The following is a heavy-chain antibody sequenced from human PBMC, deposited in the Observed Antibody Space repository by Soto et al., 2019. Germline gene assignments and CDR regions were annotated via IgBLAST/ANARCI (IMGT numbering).Heavy chain of an antibody. CDR3: AKVADSSGYYYPNWYFDR. V-gene: IGHV3-23*01. J-gene: IGHJ2*01. Sequence: GGSLRLSCAASGFTFSSYAMSWVRQAPGKGLEWVSAISGSGGSTYYADSVKGRFTISRDNSKNTLYLQMNSLRAEDTAVYYCAKVADSSGYYYPNWYFDRWGRGTRVTVSS. CDR1: GFTFSSYA. CDR2: ISGSGGST. D-gene: IGHD3-22*01.